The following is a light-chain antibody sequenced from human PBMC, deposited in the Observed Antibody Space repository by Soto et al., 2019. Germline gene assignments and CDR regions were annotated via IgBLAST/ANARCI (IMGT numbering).Light chain of an antibody. CDR1: QSVGSR. CDR2: DAS. Sequence: EIVMTQSPATLSVSPGERATLSCRASQSVGSRLAWYQQIPGQAPRLLIYDASTRATSVPARFSGSGSGTEVSLTISSLQSEDFVVYYCQQYNNGPPYTFGQGTKLEIK. J-gene: IGKJ2*01. V-gene: IGKV3-15*01. CDR3: QQYNNGPPYT.